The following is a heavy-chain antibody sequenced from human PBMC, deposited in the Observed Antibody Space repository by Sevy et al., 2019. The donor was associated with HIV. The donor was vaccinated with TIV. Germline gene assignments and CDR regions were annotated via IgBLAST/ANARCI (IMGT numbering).Heavy chain of an antibody. Sequence: ASVKVSCKASGGTFSSYAISWVRQAPGQGLEWMGGIIPIFGTANYAQKFQGRVTITADKSTSTAYMELSSLRSEDTAVYYCARSGHLYGYNHDYYYMDVWGKGTTVTVSS. D-gene: IGHD6-25*01. J-gene: IGHJ6*03. CDR3: ARSGHLYGYNHDYYYMDV. CDR2: IIPIFGTA. CDR1: GGTFSSYA. V-gene: IGHV1-69*06.